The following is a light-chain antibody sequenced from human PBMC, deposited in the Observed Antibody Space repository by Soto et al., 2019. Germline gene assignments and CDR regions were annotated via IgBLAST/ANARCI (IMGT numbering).Light chain of an antibody. V-gene: IGLV2-14*01. J-gene: IGLJ3*02. CDR2: EVS. CDR3: SSYSPSSLL. Sequence: QAVVTQPASVSGSPGETITISCTGTSNDVGGYGYVSWYRQYAGKAPTLMVSEVSYRPSGVSDRFSGSKSGTTAFLTISGLQTEEEGHYYCSSYSPSSLLFGGGTQLTVL. CDR1: SNDVGGYGY.